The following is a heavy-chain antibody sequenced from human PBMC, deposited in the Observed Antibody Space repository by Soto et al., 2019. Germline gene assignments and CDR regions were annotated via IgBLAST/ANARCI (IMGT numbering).Heavy chain of an antibody. CDR1: GFTFSSYG. J-gene: IGHJ6*02. CDR2: ISYDGSNK. Sequence: GGSLRLSCAASGFTFSSYGMHWVRQAPGKGLEWVAVISYDGSNKYYADSVKGRFTISRDNSKNTLYLQMNSLRAEDTAVYYCAKDGLHYYYYGMDVWGQGTTVTVSS. CDR3: AKDGLHYYYYGMDV. V-gene: IGHV3-30*18.